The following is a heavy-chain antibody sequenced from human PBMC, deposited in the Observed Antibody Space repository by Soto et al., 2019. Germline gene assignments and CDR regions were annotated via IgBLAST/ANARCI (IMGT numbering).Heavy chain of an antibody. D-gene: IGHD2-2*01. CDR2: IIPILGIA. V-gene: IGHV1-69*04. J-gene: IGHJ4*02. CDR1: GGTFSSYT. Sequence: SVKVSCKASGGTFSSYTISWVRQAPGQGLEWMGRIIPILGIANYAQKFQGRVTMTRNTSISTAYMELSSLRSEDTAVYYCARDSAYHGPWGQGTLVTVSS. CDR3: ARDSAYHGP.